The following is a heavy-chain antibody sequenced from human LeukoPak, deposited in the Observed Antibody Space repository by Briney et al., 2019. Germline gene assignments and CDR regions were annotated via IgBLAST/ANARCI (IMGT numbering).Heavy chain of an antibody. J-gene: IGHJ4*02. Sequence: SVKVSCKASGYTFTSYGISWVRQAPGQGLEWMGWISAYNGNTNYAQKLQGRVTMTTDTSTSTAYMELRSLRSDDTAVYYCARDLAVDFWSGYNYWGQGTLVTVSS. CDR3: ARDLAVDFWSGYNY. D-gene: IGHD3-3*01. CDR1: GYTFTSYG. CDR2: ISAYNGNT. V-gene: IGHV1-18*01.